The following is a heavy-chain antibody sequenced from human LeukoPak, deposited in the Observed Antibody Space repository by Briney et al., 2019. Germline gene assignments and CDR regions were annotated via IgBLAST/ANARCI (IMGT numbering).Heavy chain of an antibody. J-gene: IGHJ6*02. V-gene: IGHV3-30*02. D-gene: IGHD5-18*01. CDR2: IWYDGSNK. Sequence: GGSLRLSCAASGFTFSSYGMHWVRQAPGKGLEWVAVIWYDGSNKYYADSVKGRFTISRDNSKNTLYLQMNSLRAEDTAVYYCAKASYLLDYGYYGMDVWGQGTTVTVSS. CDR3: AKASYLLDYGYYGMDV. CDR1: GFTFSSYG.